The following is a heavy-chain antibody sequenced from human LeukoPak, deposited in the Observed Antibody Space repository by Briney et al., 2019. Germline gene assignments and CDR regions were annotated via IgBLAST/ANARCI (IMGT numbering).Heavy chain of an antibody. V-gene: IGHV4-39*01. CDR3: ARRGSDYGDYSDAFDI. J-gene: IGHJ3*02. CDR2: IYYSGSP. CDR1: GGSISIPSYY. D-gene: IGHD4-17*01. Sequence: SETLSLTCTVSGGSISIPSYYWSWVRQPPEKGLEWLGSIYYSGSPNYKPSIERRVTIPVDTSKNQFSLRLTSVTAADTAVYYCARRGSDYGDYSDAFDIWGQGTLLIVSS.